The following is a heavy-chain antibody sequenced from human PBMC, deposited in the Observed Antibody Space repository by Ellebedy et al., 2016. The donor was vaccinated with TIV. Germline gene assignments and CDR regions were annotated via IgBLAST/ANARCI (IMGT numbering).Heavy chain of an antibody. CDR2: INPSGGST. Sequence: AASVKVSCKASGYTFTSHHMHWVRHAPGQGLEWMGIINPSGGSTSSAPKFQGRISMTRDRSTTTVYMELSSRRSEDTADYYCARSYGDPDYWGQGTLVTVSS. D-gene: IGHD4-17*01. CDR1: GYTFTSHH. V-gene: IGHV1-46*01. J-gene: IGHJ4*02. CDR3: ARSYGDPDY.